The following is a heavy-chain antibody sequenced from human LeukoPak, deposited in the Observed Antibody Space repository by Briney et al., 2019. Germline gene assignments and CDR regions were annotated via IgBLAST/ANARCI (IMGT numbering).Heavy chain of an antibody. V-gene: IGHV1-58*02. CDR1: GFTFTSSA. J-gene: IGHJ2*01. D-gene: IGHD1-26*01. CDR3: AAERDIVGATKPPIWYFDL. Sequence: ALVKVSCKASGFTFTSSAMQWVRQARGQRLEWIGWIVVGSGNTNYAQKFQERVTITRDMSTSTAYMELSSLRSEDTAVYYCAAERDIVGATKPPIWYFDLWGRGTLVTVSS. CDR2: IVVGSGNT.